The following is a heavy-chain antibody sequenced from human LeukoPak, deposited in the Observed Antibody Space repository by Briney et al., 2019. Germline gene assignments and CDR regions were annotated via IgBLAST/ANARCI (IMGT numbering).Heavy chain of an antibody. Sequence: HPGGSLRLSCVASGFTFSNYWMLWVCQAPGKGLMWVSLISTDGKSTRYAESVKGRFTISRDNAKNALYLQMDILRVEDTALYFCVRDYQFIQEVWGQGTTVTVSS. CDR2: ISTDGKST. CDR3: VRDYQFIQEV. CDR1: GFTFSNYW. D-gene: IGHD2-2*01. J-gene: IGHJ6*02. V-gene: IGHV3-74*01.